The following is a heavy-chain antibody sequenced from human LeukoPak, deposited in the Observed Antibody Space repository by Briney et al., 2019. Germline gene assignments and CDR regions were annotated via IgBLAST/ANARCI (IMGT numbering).Heavy chain of an antibody. CDR3: AKGSYGDYVRYYYYMDV. J-gene: IGHJ6*03. V-gene: IGHV3-23*01. D-gene: IGHD4-17*01. CDR2: IRGSGGST. CDR1: GFTFSSYA. Sequence: GGSLRLSCAASGFTFSSYAMNWVRQAPGKGLEWFSAIRGSGGSTYYADSVKGRFTISRDNSKNTLYLQMNSLRAEDTAVYYCAKGSYGDYVRYYYYMDVWGKRTTVTVSS.